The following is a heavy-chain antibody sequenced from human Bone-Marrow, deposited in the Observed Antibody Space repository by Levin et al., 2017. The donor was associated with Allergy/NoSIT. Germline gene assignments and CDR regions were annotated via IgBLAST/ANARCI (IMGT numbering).Heavy chain of an antibody. CDR2: ISGSGDTT. CDR1: GFTFSSIA. CDR3: AKTGPHVTVSVGIDWLDP. Sequence: SCAVSGFTFSSIAMSWVRQAPGKGLEWVSAISGSGDTTLYADSVKGRFTISRDNSKNMLYLQMNSLRVEDTAVYFCAKTGPHVTVSVGIDWLDPWGQGILVTVSS. J-gene: IGHJ5*02. D-gene: IGHD2/OR15-2a*01. V-gene: IGHV3-23*01.